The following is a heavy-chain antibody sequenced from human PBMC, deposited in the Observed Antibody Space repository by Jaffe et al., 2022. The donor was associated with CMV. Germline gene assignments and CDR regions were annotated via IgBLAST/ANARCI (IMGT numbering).Heavy chain of an antibody. D-gene: IGHD5-18*01. J-gene: IGHJ6*03. CDR1: GDSVSSNRAA. CDR3: ARGVLQLKLVKDYYMDV. CDR2: TYYRSRWYN. Sequence: QLQQSGPELVKPSQTLSLTCAISGDSVSSNRAAWNWIRQSPSRGLEWLGRTYYRSRWYNDYGASVKSRITINSDTSKNQFSLQVNSVTPEDAAVYYCARGVLQLKLVKDYYMDVWGKGTTVTVSS. V-gene: IGHV6-1*01.